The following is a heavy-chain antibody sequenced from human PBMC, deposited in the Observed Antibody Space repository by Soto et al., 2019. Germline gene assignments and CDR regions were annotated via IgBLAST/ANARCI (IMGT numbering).Heavy chain of an antibody. D-gene: IGHD2-2*02. CDR3: ASADIVVVPAAIIRGHYYYGMDV. CDR2: IIPIFGTA. Sequence: GLEWMGGIIPIFGTANYAQKFQGRVTITADESTSTAYMELSSLRSEDTAVYYCASADIVVVPAAIIRGHYYYGMDVWGQGTTVTVSS. J-gene: IGHJ6*02. V-gene: IGHV1-69*01.